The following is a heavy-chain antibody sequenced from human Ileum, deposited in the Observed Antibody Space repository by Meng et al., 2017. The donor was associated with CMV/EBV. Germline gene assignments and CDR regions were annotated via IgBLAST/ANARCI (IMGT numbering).Heavy chain of an antibody. J-gene: IGHJ6*02. Sequence: GESLKISCAASGFTFSSYAMYWVRQAPGKGLEWVAVISSDGINKYHADSVKGRFTISRDNSRKTLFLQMNSLTTEDTAVYHCARHRLYYYYHYGRDVGGDGTTI. CDR1: GFTFSSYA. V-gene: IGHV3-30-3*01. CDR2: ISSDGINK. D-gene: IGHD1-14*01. CDR3: ARHRLYYYYHYGRDV.